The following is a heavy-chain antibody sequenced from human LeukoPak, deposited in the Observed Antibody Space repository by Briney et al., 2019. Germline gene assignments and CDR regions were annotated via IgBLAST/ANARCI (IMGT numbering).Heavy chain of an antibody. Sequence: SETLSLTCAVYGGSFSGYYWSWIRQPPGKGLEWIGSIYHSGSTYYNPSLKSRVTISVDTSKNQFSLKLSSVTAADTAVYYCARDIAARGYMDVWGKGTTVTVSS. CDR2: IYHSGST. D-gene: IGHD6-6*01. V-gene: IGHV4-34*01. J-gene: IGHJ6*03. CDR1: GGSFSGYY. CDR3: ARDIAARGYMDV.